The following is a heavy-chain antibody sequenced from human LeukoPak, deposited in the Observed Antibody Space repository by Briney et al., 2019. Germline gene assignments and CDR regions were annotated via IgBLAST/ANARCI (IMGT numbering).Heavy chain of an antibody. CDR3: ARDRRYSSSWYFWN. CDR2: IYTGGDT. CDR1: GFIFSRNY. J-gene: IGHJ4*02. D-gene: IGHD6-13*01. Sequence: GGPLRLSCVVSGFIFSRNYMSWVRQAPGKGLEGVSIIYTGGDTYYSDSVKGRFTISIDNSNTTLYLQMNSLRAEDTGMYYCARDRRYSSSWYFWNWGQGTLVTVSS. V-gene: IGHV3-53*01.